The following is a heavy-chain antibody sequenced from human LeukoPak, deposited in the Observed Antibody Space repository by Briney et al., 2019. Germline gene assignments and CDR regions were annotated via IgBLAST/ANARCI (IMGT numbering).Heavy chain of an antibody. CDR1: GGSISSYY. D-gene: IGHD3-10*01. J-gene: IGHJ5*02. Sequence: PSETLSLTCTVSGGSISSYYWSWIRQPPGKGLEWIGYIYYSGNTNYNPSLKSRVTISVDTSKNQFSLKLSSVTAADTAVYYCAKEQEVVLGSDWFDPWGQGTLVTVSS. CDR3: AKEQEVVLGSDWFDP. CDR2: IYYSGNT. V-gene: IGHV4-59*01.